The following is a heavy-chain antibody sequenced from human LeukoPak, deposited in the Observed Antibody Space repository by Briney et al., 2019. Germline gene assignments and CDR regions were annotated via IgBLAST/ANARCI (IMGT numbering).Heavy chain of an antibody. CDR3: ARETTVATGDFDY. J-gene: IGHJ4*02. D-gene: IGHD4-23*01. Sequence: GGSLRLSCAASGFTFSSYEMDWVRQAPGKGLEWVSYISSSGSAIHYADSVKGRFTISRDNVKNSLYLQMNSLRVEDTAVYYCARETTVATGDFDYWGQGTLVTVSS. V-gene: IGHV3-48*03. CDR2: ISSSGSAI. CDR1: GFTFSSYE.